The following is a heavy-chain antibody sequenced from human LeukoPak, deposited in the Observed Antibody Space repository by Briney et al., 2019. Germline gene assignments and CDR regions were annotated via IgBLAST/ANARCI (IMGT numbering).Heavy chain of an antibody. CDR1: GYSFTSYW. V-gene: IGHV5-51*01. D-gene: IGHD6-13*01. J-gene: IGHJ4*02. CDR3: ARGGSSSWDPDDYFDY. CDR2: IYPGDSDT. Sequence: GESLKISCKGSGYSFTSYWINWVRQMPGKGLEWMGIIYPGDSDTRYSPSFQGQVTISADKSISTAYLQWSSLKASDTAMYYCARGGSSSWDPDDYFDYWGQGTLVTVSS.